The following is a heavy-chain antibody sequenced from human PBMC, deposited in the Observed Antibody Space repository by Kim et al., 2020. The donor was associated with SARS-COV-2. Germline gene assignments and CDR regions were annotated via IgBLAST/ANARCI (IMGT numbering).Heavy chain of an antibody. CDR1: GFTFSDYN. D-gene: IGHD2-2*01. CDR3: AREQAPATSCYYYYDMDV. Sequence: GGSLRLSCAASGFTFSDYNMNWVRQAPGKGLEWVSYISSGSISTYYLDSVKGRFTISRDNAKNSLYLQMNSLRDEDTAVYFCAREQAPATSCYYYYDMDVWGQGTTVTVSS. CDR2: ISSGSIST. V-gene: IGHV3-48*02. J-gene: IGHJ6*02.